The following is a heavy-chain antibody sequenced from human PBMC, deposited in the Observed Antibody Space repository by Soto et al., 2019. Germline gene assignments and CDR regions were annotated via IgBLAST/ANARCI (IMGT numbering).Heavy chain of an antibody. D-gene: IGHD4-4*01. J-gene: IGHJ4*02. V-gene: IGHV1-69*13. Sequence: SVKVSCKASGGTFSSYAISWVRQAPGQGLEWMGGIIPIFGTANYAQKFQGRVTITADESTSTAYMELSSLRSEDTAVYYCASSNRPLEKYYYDDCGQAPLFTVSS. CDR2: IIPIFGTA. CDR1: GGTFSSYA. CDR3: ASSNRPLEKYYYDD.